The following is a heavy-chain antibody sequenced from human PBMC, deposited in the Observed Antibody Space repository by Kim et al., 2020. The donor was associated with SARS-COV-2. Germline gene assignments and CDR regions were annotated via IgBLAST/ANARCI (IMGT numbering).Heavy chain of an antibody. Sequence: GGSLRLSCAASGFTFSTYAMSWVRQAPRRGLEWISTITGNGAATYYADSVRGRFTISRDNSKNTLSLQMNSLRAEDTAVYYCAKTGQLDYLGQGTLGTGS. CDR3: AKTGQLDY. D-gene: IGHD6-13*01. V-gene: IGHV3-23*01. CDR1: GFTFSTYA. CDR2: ITGNGAAT. J-gene: IGHJ4*02.